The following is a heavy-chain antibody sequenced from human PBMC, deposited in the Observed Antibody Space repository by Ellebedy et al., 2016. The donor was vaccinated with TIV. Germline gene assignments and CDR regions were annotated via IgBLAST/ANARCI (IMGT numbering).Heavy chain of an antibody. D-gene: IGHD2-21*01. CDR3: ANMAWGNEDYSVDS. CDR2: IANDGRNK. Sequence: GESLKISCAASGFLFNQYGMHWVRQAPGKGLEWVAVIANDGRNKYYGDSVKGRFTISRDNPKNTLYLQMNSLKVEDTAVYYCANMAWGNEDYSVDSWGQGTLVTVSS. V-gene: IGHV3-30*18. CDR1: GFLFNQYG. J-gene: IGHJ5*01.